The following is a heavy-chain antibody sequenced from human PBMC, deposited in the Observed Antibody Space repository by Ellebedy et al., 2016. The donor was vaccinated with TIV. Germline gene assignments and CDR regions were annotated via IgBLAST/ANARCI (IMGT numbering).Heavy chain of an antibody. Sequence: SVKVSXKASGGTFNSHGISWVRQAPGQGLEWMGGIIPIFETPQYTQKFQGRLTITADESTSTAYMELSSLRSEDTAVYYCATRTEQQVVLGFGPNKHDYAMDVWGQGTTVTVSS. CDR1: GGTFNSHG. J-gene: IGHJ6*02. CDR3: ATRTEQQVVLGFGPNKHDYAMDV. V-gene: IGHV1-69*13. D-gene: IGHD6-13*01. CDR2: IIPIFETP.